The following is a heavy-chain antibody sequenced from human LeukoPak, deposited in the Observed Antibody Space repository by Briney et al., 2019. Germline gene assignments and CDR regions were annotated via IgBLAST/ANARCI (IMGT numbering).Heavy chain of an antibody. CDR3: AKRPRIAAAGDGSWFDP. Sequence: TGGSLRLSCAASGSTFSNFAMSWVRQAPGKGLEWVSAISGTGGSTYYADSVKGRFTISRDNSQNTLYLQMNSLRSEDTAVYYCAKRPRIAAAGDGSWFDPWGQGTLVTVSS. V-gene: IGHV3-23*01. J-gene: IGHJ5*02. CDR2: ISGTGGST. CDR1: GSTFSNFA. D-gene: IGHD6-13*01.